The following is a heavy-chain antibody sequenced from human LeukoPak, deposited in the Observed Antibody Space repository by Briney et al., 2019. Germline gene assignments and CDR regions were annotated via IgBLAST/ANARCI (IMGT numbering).Heavy chain of an antibody. V-gene: IGHV4-34*01. CDR3: ARCAYGSSWYARRKAFDI. Sequence: PSETLSLTCAVYGGSFSGYYWSWIRQPPGKGLEWIGEINHSGSTNYNPSLKSRVTISVDTSKNQFSLKLSSVTAADTAVYYCARCAYGSSWYARRKAFDIWGQGTMVTVSS. CDR2: INHSGST. J-gene: IGHJ3*02. CDR1: GGSFSGYY. D-gene: IGHD6-13*01.